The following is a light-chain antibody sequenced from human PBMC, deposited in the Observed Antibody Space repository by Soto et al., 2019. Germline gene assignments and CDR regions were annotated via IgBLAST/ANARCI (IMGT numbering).Light chain of an antibody. Sequence: DIVMTQSPDSLAVSLGERATINCKSSQSVLYSSNNKNYFAWYQQKPGQPPKLLIYWASTRESGVPDRFSGSGSGTDFTLTISSLQAEDVAVYYCQQYYSTPWTLGQGTKVELK. CDR1: QSVLYSSNNKNY. CDR2: WAS. J-gene: IGKJ1*01. V-gene: IGKV4-1*01. CDR3: QQYYSTPWT.